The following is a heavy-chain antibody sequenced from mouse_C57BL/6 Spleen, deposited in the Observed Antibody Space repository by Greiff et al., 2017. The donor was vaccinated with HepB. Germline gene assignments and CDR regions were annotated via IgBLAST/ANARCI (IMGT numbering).Heavy chain of an antibody. CDR3: AREGYYGSSYGYFDY. D-gene: IGHD1-1*01. V-gene: IGHV5-4*01. CDR1: GFTFSSYA. Sequence: EVQLVESGGGLVKPGGSLKLSCAASGFTFSSYAMSWVRQTPEKRLEWVATISDGGSYTYYPDNVKGRFTISRDNAKNNLYLQMSHLKSEDTAMYYCAREGYYGSSYGYFDYWGQGTTLTVSS. J-gene: IGHJ2*01. CDR2: ISDGGSYT.